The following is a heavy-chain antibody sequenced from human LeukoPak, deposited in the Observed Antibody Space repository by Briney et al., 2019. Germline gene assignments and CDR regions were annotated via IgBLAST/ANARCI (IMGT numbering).Heavy chain of an antibody. J-gene: IGHJ3*02. CDR3: ARGYCSGGSCFYAFDI. CDR2: IYYSGST. D-gene: IGHD2-15*01. CDR1: GGSISSYY. V-gene: IGHV4-59*01. Sequence: SETLSLTCTVFGGSISSYYWSWIRQPPGKGLEWIGYIYYSGSTNYNPSLKSRVTISVDTSKNQFSLKLSSVTAADTAVYYCARGYCSGGSCFYAFDIWGQGTMVTVSS.